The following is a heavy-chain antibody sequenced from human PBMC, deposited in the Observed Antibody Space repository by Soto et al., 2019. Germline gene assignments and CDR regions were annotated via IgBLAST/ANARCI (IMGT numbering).Heavy chain of an antibody. CDR2: IHTYNGNK. CDR1: GYTFTSYG. J-gene: IGHJ4*02. D-gene: IGHD4-4*01. Sequence: QVQLVQSGGEVKKPGASVKVSCKASGYTFTSYGISWVRQAPGQGLEWVGWIHTYNGNKNFAQKFQGRVTLTTDTSTSTAYMELRSLSSGDTAVYYCARDSDYTIAYWGQGTLVTVSS. CDR3: ARDSDYTIAY. V-gene: IGHV1-18*01.